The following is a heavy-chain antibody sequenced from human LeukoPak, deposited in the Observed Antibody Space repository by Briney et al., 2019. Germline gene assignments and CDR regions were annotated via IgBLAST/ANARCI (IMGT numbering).Heavy chain of an antibody. CDR1: GGSISSYY. D-gene: IGHD3-22*01. CDR2: IYTSGST. J-gene: IGHJ4*02. CDR3: ARDLSYYYDSSGYFDY. Sequence: PSETLSLTCTVSGGSISSYYWSWIRQPAGKGLEWIGRIYTSGSTNYNPSLKRRVTISVDTSKNQFSLKLSSVTAADTAVYYCARDLSYYYDSSGYFDYWGQGTLVTVSS. V-gene: IGHV4-4*07.